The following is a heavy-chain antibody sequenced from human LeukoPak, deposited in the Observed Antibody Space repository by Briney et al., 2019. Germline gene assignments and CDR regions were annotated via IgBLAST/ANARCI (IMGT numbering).Heavy chain of an antibody. J-gene: IGHJ5*02. Sequence: SETLSLTCAVSGGSISSSNWWSWVRQSPGKGLEWIGEIYHSGSTNYNPSLKSRVTISVDKSKNQYSLKLSSVTAADTAVYYCARDRGAAAGYNWFDPWGQGTLVTVSS. CDR1: GGSISSSNW. CDR3: ARDRGAAAGYNWFDP. D-gene: IGHD6-13*01. V-gene: IGHV4-4*02. CDR2: IYHSGST.